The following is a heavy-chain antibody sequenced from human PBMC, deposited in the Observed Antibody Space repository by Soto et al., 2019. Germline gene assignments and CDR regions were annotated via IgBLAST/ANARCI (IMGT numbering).Heavy chain of an antibody. J-gene: IGHJ4*02. CDR1: GFTFSAYS. D-gene: IGHD2-21*02. V-gene: IGHV3-48*02. CDR3: ARQVYTVVTPMDF. Sequence: EVQLLESGGGLVQPGGSLRLSCVASGFTFSAYSMNWVRQAPGKGLEWLSYISGDRAYIYYADSVRGRFTISRDNAENSLYLQMDNLRDADTALYYCARQVYTVVTPMDFWGQGTLVTVSS. CDR2: ISGDRAYI.